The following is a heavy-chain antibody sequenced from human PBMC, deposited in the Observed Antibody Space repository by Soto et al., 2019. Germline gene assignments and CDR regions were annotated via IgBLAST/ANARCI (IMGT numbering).Heavy chain of an antibody. V-gene: IGHV1-18*01. J-gene: IGHJ4*02. Sequence: ASVKVSCKASGYTFTSYGISWVRQAPGQGLEWMGWISAYNGNINYAQKLQDRVTMTTDTSASTAYMELRSLRSDDTAVYYCARVIFGVDYFDYWGQGTLVTVSS. D-gene: IGHD3-3*01. CDR3: ARVIFGVDYFDY. CDR1: GYTFTSYG. CDR2: ISAYNGNI.